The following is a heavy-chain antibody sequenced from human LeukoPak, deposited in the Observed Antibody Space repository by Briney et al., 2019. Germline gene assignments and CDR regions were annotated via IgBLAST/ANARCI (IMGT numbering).Heavy chain of an antibody. CDR2: IYWDDDK. D-gene: IGHD3-10*01. Sequence: SGPTLVKPTQTLTLTCTFSGFSLSTSGVGVGWIRQPPGKALEWLALIYWDDDKRYSPSLKSRLTITKDTSKNQVVLTVTNMDPVDTATYYCVRGVPDFDYWGQGTLVTVSS. J-gene: IGHJ4*02. CDR1: GFSLSTSGVG. V-gene: IGHV2-5*02. CDR3: VRGVPDFDY.